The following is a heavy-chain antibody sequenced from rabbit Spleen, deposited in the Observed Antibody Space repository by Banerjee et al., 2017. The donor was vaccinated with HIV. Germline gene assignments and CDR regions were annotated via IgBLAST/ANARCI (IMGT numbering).Heavy chain of an antibody. Sequence: QEQLEETGGGLVQPGGSLTLSCKASGFDFSRYGMSWVRQAPGKGLEWIGYIDPVFGITYYASWVNGRFSISRENTQNTVSLQMNSLTAADTATYFCVRDTWAFNLWGPGTLVTVS. CDR2: IDPVFGIT. V-gene: IGHV1S47*01. CDR1: GFDFSRYG. D-gene: IGHD3-1*01. J-gene: IGHJ4*01. CDR3: VRDTWAFNL.